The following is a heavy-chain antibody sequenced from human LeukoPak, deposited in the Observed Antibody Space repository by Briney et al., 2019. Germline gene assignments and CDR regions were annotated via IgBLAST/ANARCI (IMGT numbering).Heavy chain of an antibody. CDR1: GFPFNNYA. Sequence: GGSLRLSCAASGFPFNNYAMSWVRQAPGKGLEWVSGISGSGGSTYYADSVKGRFTISRDNAKNSLYLQMNSLRAEDTAVYYCARLFSTAHYWGQGALVTVSS. J-gene: IGHJ4*02. CDR2: ISGSGGST. CDR3: ARLFSTAHY. D-gene: IGHD2-21*01. V-gene: IGHV3-23*01.